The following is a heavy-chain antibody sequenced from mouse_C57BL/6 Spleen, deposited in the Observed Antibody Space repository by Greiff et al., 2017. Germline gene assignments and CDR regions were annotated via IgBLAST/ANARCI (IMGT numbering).Heavy chain of an antibody. D-gene: IGHD1-1*01. CDR2: INPGSGGT. J-gene: IGHJ2*01. CDR3: ARNYYGTRYFDY. V-gene: IGHV1-54*01. Sequence: QVQLQQSGAELVRPGTSVKVSCKASGYAFTNYLIEWVKQRPGQGLEWIGVINPGSGGTNYNEKFQGKATLTADKSSSTAYMQLSSLTSEDSAVYFCARNYYGTRYFDYWGQGTTLTVSS. CDR1: GYAFTNYL.